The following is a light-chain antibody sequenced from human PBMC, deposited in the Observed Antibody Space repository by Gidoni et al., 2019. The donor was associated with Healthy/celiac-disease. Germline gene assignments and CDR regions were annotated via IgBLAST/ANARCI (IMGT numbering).Light chain of an antibody. J-gene: IGKJ4*01. V-gene: IGKV3-11*01. CDR3: QQRSNWPLT. CDR1: QSVSSY. Sequence: EIVWTQSPATLSLSPGERATLSCRASQSVSSYLAWYQQKPGQAPRLLLYDASNRATGIPARFSGSGSWPDFTLTIRSLEPEDFAVYYCQQRSNWPLTFGGGTKVEIK. CDR2: DAS.